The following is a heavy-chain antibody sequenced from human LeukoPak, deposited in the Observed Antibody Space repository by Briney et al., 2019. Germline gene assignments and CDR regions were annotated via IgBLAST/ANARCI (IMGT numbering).Heavy chain of an antibody. CDR1: GGPFSDYY. V-gene: IGHV4-34*01. CDR3: ARGEGARDGYNYAGPFYFDY. D-gene: IGHD5-24*01. CDR2: INHSGST. J-gene: IGHJ4*01. Sequence: PSETLSLTCAVYGGPFSDYYWSWIRQPPGKGLEWTGKINHSGSTNYSPSLKSRVTISIDTSKNQFSLKLNSMTAADTAVYYCARGEGARDGYNYAGPFYFDYWGHGTLVTVSS.